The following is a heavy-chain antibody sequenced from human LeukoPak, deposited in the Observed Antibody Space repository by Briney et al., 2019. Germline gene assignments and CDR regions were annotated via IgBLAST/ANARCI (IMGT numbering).Heavy chain of an antibody. CDR1: GFTFTSSA. CDR3: AANYVPYSGYDRRIYYYYGMDV. V-gene: IGHV1-58*01. J-gene: IGHJ6*02. CDR2: IVVGSGNT. Sequence: TSVKVSCKASGFTFTSSAVQWVRQARGQRLEWIGWIVVGSGNTNYAQKFQERVTITRDMSTSTAYMELSSLRSEDTAVYYCAANYVPYSGYDRRIYYYYGMDVWSQGTTVTVSS. D-gene: IGHD5-12*01.